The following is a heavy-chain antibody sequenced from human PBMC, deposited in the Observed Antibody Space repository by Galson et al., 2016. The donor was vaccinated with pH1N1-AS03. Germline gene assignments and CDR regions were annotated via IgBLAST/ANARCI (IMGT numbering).Heavy chain of an antibody. J-gene: IGHJ5*01. CDR3: ARDPTYATSGYYYPHFDS. D-gene: IGHD3-22*01. V-gene: IGHV3-30-3*01. Sequence: SLRLSCAASGFIFSDYAMHWVRQAPGKGLEWVAFISYDTAREQYADSVKGRFTISKDRPRNMLYLEMNNLRVEDTAVYYCARDPTYATSGYYYPHFDSWGQGTLVTVSS. CDR1: GFIFSDYA. CDR2: ISYDTARE.